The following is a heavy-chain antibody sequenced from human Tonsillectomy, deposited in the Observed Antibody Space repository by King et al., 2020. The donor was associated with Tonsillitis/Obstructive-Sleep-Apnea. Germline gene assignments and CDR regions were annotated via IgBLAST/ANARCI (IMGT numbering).Heavy chain of an antibody. Sequence: VQLVESGAEVKKPGESLKISCKGSGYSFTSYWIGWVRQMPGKGLEWMGIIYPGDSDTRYSPSFQGQVTISVEKSISTAYLQWSSLKASDTPMYYCASNPYNYYVSSGYYSFDYWGQGTLVTVSS. CDR3: ASNPYNYYVSSGYYSFDY. J-gene: IGHJ4*02. CDR2: IYPGDSDT. CDR1: GYSFTSYW. V-gene: IGHV5-51*03. D-gene: IGHD3-22*01.